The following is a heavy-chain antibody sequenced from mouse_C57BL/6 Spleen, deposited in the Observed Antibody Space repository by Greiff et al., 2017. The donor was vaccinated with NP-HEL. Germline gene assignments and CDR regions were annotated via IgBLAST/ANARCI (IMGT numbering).Heavy chain of an antibody. CDR2: IDPSDSYT. CDR3: ASNDGSSGYAMDY. Sequence: QVQLQQPGAELVMPGASVKLSCKASGYTFTSYWMHWVKQRPGQGLEWIGEIDPSDSYTNYNQTFKGKSTLTVDKSSSTAYMQLSSLTSEDSAVYYGASNDGSSGYAMDYWGQGTSVTVSS. CDR1: GYTFTSYW. D-gene: IGHD1-1*01. J-gene: IGHJ4*01. V-gene: IGHV1-69*01.